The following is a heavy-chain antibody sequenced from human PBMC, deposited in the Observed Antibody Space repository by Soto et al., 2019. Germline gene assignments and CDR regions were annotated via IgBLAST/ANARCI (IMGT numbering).Heavy chain of an antibody. CDR3: ARGGYCRGDNCYSGVYGDYVVY. J-gene: IGHJ4*02. D-gene: IGHD2-15*01. CDR1: GFTFSSYW. CDR2: IKQDGIEK. Sequence: EVQLVESGGGLVQPGGSLRLSCAASGFTFSSYWMNWVRQAPGKGLEWVANIKQDGIEKYYVDSVKGRFTISRDNAKDSLYLQMSSLGAEDTAVYYCARGGYCRGDNCYSGVYGDYVVYWGQGTLVAVSS. V-gene: IGHV3-7*04.